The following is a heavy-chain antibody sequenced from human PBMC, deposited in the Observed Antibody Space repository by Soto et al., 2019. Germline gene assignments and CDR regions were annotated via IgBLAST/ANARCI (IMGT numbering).Heavy chain of an antibody. J-gene: IGHJ3*02. CDR1: GGTLISYA. D-gene: IGHD3-22*01. CDR3: ARDNGQRDYYDSSLDAFDI. V-gene: IGHV1-69*13. CDR2: IIPIFSTP. Sequence: SVNVSCKASGGTLISYASSWLRRSPIQGLDWMGCIIPIFSTPNYAQKFQGGVTITADESTSTAYMELSSLRSEDTAVYYCARDNGQRDYYDSSLDAFDIWGQGTMVTVSS.